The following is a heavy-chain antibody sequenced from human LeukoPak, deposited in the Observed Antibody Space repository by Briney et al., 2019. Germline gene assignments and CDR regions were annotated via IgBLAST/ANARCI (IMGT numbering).Heavy chain of an antibody. CDR2: ISSASGSI. D-gene: IGHD6-13*01. J-gene: IGHJ4*02. CDR3: AKDVGSSWSYYFDY. V-gene: IGHV3-48*04. Sequence: GGSLRLSCAASGFTFSSYSMNWVRQAPGKGLEWVSYISSASGSIYYADSVKGRFTISRDNAKNSLFLQMNSLRAEDTAVYYCAKDVGSSWSYYFDYWGQGTLVTVSS. CDR1: GFTFSSYS.